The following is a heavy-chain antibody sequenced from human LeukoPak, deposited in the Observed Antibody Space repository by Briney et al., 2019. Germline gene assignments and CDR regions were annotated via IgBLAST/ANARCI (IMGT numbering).Heavy chain of an antibody. CDR3: ARYYDFWSGLLPNWFDP. CDR1: GGSISSGDYY. CDR2: IYYSGST. V-gene: IGHV4-30-4*08. Sequence: PSETLSLTCTVSGGSISSGDYYWSWIRQPPGKGLEWIGYIYYSGSTYYNPSLKSRVTISVDTSKNQFSLKLSSVTAADTAVYYCARYYDFWSGLLPNWFDPWGQGTLVTVSS. J-gene: IGHJ5*02. D-gene: IGHD3-3*01.